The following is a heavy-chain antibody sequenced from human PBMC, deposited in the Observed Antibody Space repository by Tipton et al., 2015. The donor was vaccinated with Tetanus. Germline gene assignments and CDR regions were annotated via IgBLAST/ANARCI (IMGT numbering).Heavy chain of an antibody. Sequence: SLRLSCAASGFTFDDYGMSWVRQAPGKGLEWVSGINWNGGSTGYADSVKGRFTISRDNAKNSLYLQMNSLRAEDTALYYCAKDISVNDAFDIWGQGTMVTVSS. CDR2: INWNGGST. J-gene: IGHJ3*02. CDR3: AKDISVNDAFDI. V-gene: IGHV3-20*04. CDR1: GFTFDDYG.